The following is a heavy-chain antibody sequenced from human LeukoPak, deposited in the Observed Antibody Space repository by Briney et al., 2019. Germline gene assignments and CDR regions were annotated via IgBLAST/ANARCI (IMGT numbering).Heavy chain of an antibody. CDR3: ASAPFYDYVSDY. CDR2: INSCGST. D-gene: IGHD3-16*01. V-gene: IGHV3-66*01. CDR1: GFTVSSNY. J-gene: IGHJ4*02. Sequence: GGSLRLSCAASGFTVSSNYMSWVRQAPGKGLEWVSVINSCGSTYYADSVKGRFTISRDNSKNTLYLQMNSLRAEDTAVYYCASAPFYDYVSDYWGQGTLVTVSS.